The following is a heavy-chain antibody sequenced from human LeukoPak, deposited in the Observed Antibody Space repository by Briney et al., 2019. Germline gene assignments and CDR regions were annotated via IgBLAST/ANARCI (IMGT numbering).Heavy chain of an antibody. J-gene: IGHJ4*02. V-gene: IGHV4-34*01. CDR1: GFTFSNAW. Sequence: GSLRLSCAASGFTFSNAWMTWVRQAPGKGLEWIGEINHSGSTNYNPSLKSRVTIPVDTSKNQFSLKLSSVTAADTAVYYCARRRGIAARPRGTNFDYWGQGTLVTVSS. D-gene: IGHD6-6*01. CDR3: ARRRGIAARPRGTNFDY. CDR2: INHSGST.